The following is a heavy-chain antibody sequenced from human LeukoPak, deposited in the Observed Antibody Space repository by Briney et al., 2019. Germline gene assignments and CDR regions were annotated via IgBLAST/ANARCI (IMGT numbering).Heavy chain of an antibody. CDR3: AKGTVLDGSGEVYYYYYIDV. D-gene: IGHD3-10*01. CDR2: IKQDGSEK. J-gene: IGHJ6*03. V-gene: IGHV3-7*03. Sequence: GGSLRLSCAASGFTFSSYWMSWVRQAPGKGLEWVANIKQDGSEKYYVDSVKGRFTISRDNAKNSLYLQMNSLRAEDTAVYYCAKGTVLDGSGEVYYYYYIDVWGKGTTVTVSS. CDR1: GFTFSSYW.